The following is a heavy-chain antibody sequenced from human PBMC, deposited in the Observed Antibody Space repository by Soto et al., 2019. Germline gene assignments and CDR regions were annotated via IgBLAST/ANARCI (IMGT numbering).Heavy chain of an antibody. CDR3: ARGWLRSHNLDY. D-gene: IGHD5-12*01. CDR2: IYYSGST. V-gene: IGHV4-31*03. Sequence: PSETLSLTCTVSGGSISSGGYYWSWIRQQPGKGQEWIGYIYYSGSTYYNPSLKSRVTISVDTSKNQFSLKLSSVTAADTAVYYCARGWLRSHNLDYWGQGTLVTVSS. J-gene: IGHJ4*02. CDR1: GGSISSGGYY.